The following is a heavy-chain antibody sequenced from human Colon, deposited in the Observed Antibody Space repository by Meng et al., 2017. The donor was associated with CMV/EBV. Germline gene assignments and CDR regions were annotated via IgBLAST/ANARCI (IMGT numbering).Heavy chain of an antibody. V-gene: IGHV3-21*01. Sequence: GGSLRLSCAGSGFTFSSYSMNWVRQAPGKGLEWVSSISSSSSYIYYADSVKGRFTISRDNAKNSLYLQMNSLRAEDTAVYYCARGVDTAMGYYYGMDVWGQGTTVTVSS. CDR2: ISSSSSYI. CDR1: GFTFSSYS. D-gene: IGHD5-18*01. J-gene: IGHJ6*02. CDR3: ARGVDTAMGYYYGMDV.